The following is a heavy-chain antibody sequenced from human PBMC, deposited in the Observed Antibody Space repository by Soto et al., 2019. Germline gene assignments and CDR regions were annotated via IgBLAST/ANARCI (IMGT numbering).Heavy chain of an antibody. CDR1: GFAFSSYA. CDR3: ANQPPAPGWGKYYYYGMDV. J-gene: IGHJ6*02. CDR2: ISGSGGST. D-gene: IGHD3-16*01. V-gene: IGHV3-23*01. Sequence: EVQLLESGGGLVQPGGSLRLSCAACGFAFSSYAMSWIRQAPGKGLEWVSAISGSGGSTYYADSVKGRFTISRDNSKNTLYLQMNSLRAEDTAVYYCANQPPAPGWGKYYYYGMDVWGQGTTVTVSS.